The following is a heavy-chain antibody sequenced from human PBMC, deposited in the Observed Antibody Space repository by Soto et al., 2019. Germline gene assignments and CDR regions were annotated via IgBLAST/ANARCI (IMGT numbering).Heavy chain of an antibody. CDR2: IYYSGST. CDR1: GDSISSIGYD. D-gene: IGHD5-12*01. J-gene: IGHJ4*02. CDR3: ARYSGYTGYFHY. V-gene: IGHV4-39*01. Sequence: QLQLQESGPGLVKPSETLSLTCTVSGDSISSIGYDLGWIRQPPGKGLEWIGSIYYSGSTNYNPSLQSRVIISVDTSKNQFSLKLSSVTAADRAVYYCARYSGYTGYFHYWGQGTLVTVSS.